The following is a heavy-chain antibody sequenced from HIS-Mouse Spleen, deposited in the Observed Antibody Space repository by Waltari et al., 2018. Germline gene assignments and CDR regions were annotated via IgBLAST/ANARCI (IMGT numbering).Heavy chain of an antibody. CDR3: AREIPYSSSWYDWYFDL. V-gene: IGHV4-39*07. D-gene: IGHD6-13*01. CDR1: GGSISSSSYY. J-gene: IGHJ2*01. Sequence: QLQLQESGPGLVKPSETLSLTCTVSGGSISSSSYYWGWIRQPPGKGLEWIGGIYYSGSTDYNPSLKSRVTISVDTSKNQFSLKLSSVTAADTAVYYCAREIPYSSSWYDWYFDLRGRGTLVTVSS. CDR2: IYYSGST.